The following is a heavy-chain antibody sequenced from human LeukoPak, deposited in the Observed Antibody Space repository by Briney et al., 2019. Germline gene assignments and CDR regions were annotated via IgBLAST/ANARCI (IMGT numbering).Heavy chain of an antibody. V-gene: IGHV4-38-2*02. CDR3: ARPHYDSGDYYLSY. CDR1: GYSVSSGYY. Sequence: SETLSLTCTVSGYSVSSGYYWGWIRQPPGKGLEWIGEINHSGSTNYNPSLESRVTISVDTSKNQFSLKLNSVTAADTAVYYCARPHYDSGDYYLSYWGQGNLVTVSS. CDR2: INHSGST. J-gene: IGHJ4*02. D-gene: IGHD3-22*01.